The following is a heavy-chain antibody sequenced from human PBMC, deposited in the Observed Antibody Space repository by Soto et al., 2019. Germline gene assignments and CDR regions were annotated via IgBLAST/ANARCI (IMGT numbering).Heavy chain of an antibody. D-gene: IGHD3-10*01. CDR2: IYPGDSDT. V-gene: IGHV5-51*01. J-gene: IGHJ6*02. CDR1: GYSFTSYW. Sequence: GASLKISCKGSGYSFTSYWIGWVRQMPGKGLEWMGIIYPGDSDTRYSPSFQGQVTISADKSISTAYLQWSSLKASDTAMYNSARQKFTMFREVIKRAYGMDVGGQGTRVTVSS. CDR3: ARQKFTMFREVIKRAYGMDV.